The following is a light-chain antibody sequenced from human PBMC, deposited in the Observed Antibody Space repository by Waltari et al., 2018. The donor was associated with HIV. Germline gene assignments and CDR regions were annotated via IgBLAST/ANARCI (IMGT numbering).Light chain of an antibody. CDR1: ELGDKY. J-gene: IGLJ2*01. CDR3: QAWGSSTSGV. CDR2: QDN. V-gene: IGLV3-1*01. Sequence: SYEVTQPPSVAVSPGQPASIPCSGYELGDKYTCWYQQKPGQSPLLVIYQDNKRPSGIPERFSASSSGHTATLTISGTLPMDEADYYCQAWGSSTSGVFGRGTRLTVL.